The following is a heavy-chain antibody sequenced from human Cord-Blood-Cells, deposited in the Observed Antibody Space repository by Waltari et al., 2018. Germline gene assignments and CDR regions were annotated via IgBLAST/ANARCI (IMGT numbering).Heavy chain of an antibody. D-gene: IGHD7-27*01. CDR3: ARASLTGDDAFDI. J-gene: IGHJ3*02. CDR1: GYTFTGSY. CDR2: INPNSGGT. Sequence: QVQLVQSGAEVKKPGASVTVSCQASGYTFTGSYLHWGRRAPGQGLEWMGWINPNSGGTNYAQKFQGWVTMTRDTSISTAYMELSRLRSDDTAVYYCARASLTGDDAFDIWGQGTMVTVSS. V-gene: IGHV1-2*04.